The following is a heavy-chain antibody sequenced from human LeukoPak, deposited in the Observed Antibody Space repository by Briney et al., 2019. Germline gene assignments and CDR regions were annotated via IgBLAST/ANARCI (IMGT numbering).Heavy chain of an antibody. J-gene: IGHJ5*02. V-gene: IGHV4-61*02. CDR3: ARESSRDCSTTSCYEVFDP. Sequence: SQTLSLTCTVSGDSISSGSYYWSWIRQPAGEGLEWIGRIYSSGRTHYSPSLKSRVTISVDTSRNQFSLRLSSVTAADTAVYYCARESSRDCSTTSCYEVFDPWGQGTLVTVSS. CDR1: GDSISSGSYY. D-gene: IGHD2-2*01. CDR2: IYSSGRT.